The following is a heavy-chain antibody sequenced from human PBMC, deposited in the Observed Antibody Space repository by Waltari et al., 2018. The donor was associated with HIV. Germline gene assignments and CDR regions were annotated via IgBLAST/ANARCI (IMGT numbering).Heavy chain of an antibody. Sequence: QVQLQESGPGLVKPSETLSLTCTVPGGSISSYYWSWIRQPPGKGLEWIGYIYSTGSANYNPSRKTRVNMSVDTSKNQFSLNLTSVTAADTAVYYCARVPGFSSGVFEYWGQGTLVTVSS. CDR2: IYSTGSA. J-gene: IGHJ4*02. D-gene: IGHD6-19*01. V-gene: IGHV4-59*13. CDR1: GGSISSYY. CDR3: ARVPGFSSGVFEY.